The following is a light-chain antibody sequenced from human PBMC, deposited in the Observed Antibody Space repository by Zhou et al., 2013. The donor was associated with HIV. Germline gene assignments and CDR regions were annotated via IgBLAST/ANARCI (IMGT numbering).Light chain of an antibody. Sequence: EIVLTQSPATLSLFPGERATLSCRASQSVSRYLAWYQHKPGQAPRLLIYDASNRATGIPARFSGSGSGTDFTLTISSLEPEDFAVYYCQQRSAWPLTFGGGTKVEVK. CDR1: QSVSRY. CDR3: QQRSAWPLT. CDR2: DAS. V-gene: IGKV3-11*01. J-gene: IGKJ4*01.